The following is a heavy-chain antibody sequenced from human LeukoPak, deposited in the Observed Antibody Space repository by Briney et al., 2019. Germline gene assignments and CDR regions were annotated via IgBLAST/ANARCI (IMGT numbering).Heavy chain of an antibody. D-gene: IGHD1-26*01. CDR1: GFTFSSYE. Sequence: GGSLRLSCAASGFTFSSYEMNWVRQAPGKGLEWVSFISISGSTIYYADSVKGRFTISRDNAKNSLYLQMNSLRAEDTAVYYCARGAAGYVGASSFDYWGQGTLVTVSS. J-gene: IGHJ4*02. V-gene: IGHV3-48*03. CDR3: ARGAAGYVGASSFDY. CDR2: ISISGSTI.